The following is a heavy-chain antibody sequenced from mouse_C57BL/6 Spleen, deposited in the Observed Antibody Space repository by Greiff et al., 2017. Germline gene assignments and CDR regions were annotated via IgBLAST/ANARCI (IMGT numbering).Heavy chain of an antibody. J-gene: IGHJ2*01. CDR2: IYPGDGDT. Sequence: QVQLQQSGPELVKPGASVKISCKASGYAFRSPWMTWVKPRPGKGLEWVGRIYPGDGDTNYNGKFKGKATLTAGKFSSKAYMQLRSLTSEDSAVYFCAGGVWLRRGLDYWGQGTTLTVSS. V-gene: IGHV1-82*01. D-gene: IGHD2-2*01. CDR1: GYAFRSPW. CDR3: AGGVWLRRGLDY.